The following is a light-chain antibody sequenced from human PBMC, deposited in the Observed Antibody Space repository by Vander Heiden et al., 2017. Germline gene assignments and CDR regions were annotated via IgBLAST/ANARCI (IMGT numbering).Light chain of an antibody. Sequence: EIVLTQSPGTLSLSPGERGTLSCRASQSVSSSYLAWYQQKPGQAPRLLIYGASSRATGIPDRFSGSGSGTDFTLTISRVEPEDFAVYFCQQDGNSPATFGQGTKVXF. CDR2: GAS. CDR3: QQDGNSPAT. J-gene: IGKJ1*01. CDR1: QSVSSSY. V-gene: IGKV3-20*01.